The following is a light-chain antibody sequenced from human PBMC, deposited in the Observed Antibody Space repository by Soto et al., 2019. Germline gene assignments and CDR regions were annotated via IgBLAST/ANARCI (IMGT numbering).Light chain of an antibody. CDR1: QSISSW. V-gene: IGKV1-5*01. Sequence: DIHMTHSPSTLSASLGYIVTITCRASQSISSWLAWYQQKPGKAPKLLIYDASSLESGVPSRFSGSGSGTEFTLTISSLQPDDFATYYCQQYNSYPWTFGQGTKVAIK. CDR2: DAS. J-gene: IGKJ1*01. CDR3: QQYNSYPWT.